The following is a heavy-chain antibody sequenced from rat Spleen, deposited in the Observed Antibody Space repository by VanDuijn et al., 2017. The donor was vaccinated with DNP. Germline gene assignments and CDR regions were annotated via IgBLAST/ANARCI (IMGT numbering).Heavy chain of an antibody. Sequence: EVQLVESGGGLVQPGRSLKLSCAVSGITFSDHNMAWVRQAPTKGLAWVASISPSGDSTYYRDSVKGRFTISRDNAKSTLYLQMDSLRSEDTATYYCARLGYYDGSYPNWFAYWGQGVMVSVST. J-gene: IGHJ2*01. CDR1: GITFSDHN. D-gene: IGHD1-12*03. V-gene: IGHV5-25*01. CDR3: ARLGYYDGSYPNWFAY. CDR2: ISPSGDST.